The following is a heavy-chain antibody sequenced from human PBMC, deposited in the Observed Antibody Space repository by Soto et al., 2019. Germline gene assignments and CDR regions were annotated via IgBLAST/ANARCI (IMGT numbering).Heavy chain of an antibody. D-gene: IGHD1-1*01. CDR1: GYIFTSYY. Sequence: QVQLVQSGAEVKKPGASVKVSCKASGYIFTSYYIHWVRQAPGQGLEWMGMINTSGGSTSYAQKFQGRVTMTRDTSTSTVYIELSSLRSEDTAVYYCARNDNSGLDYWGQGTLVTVSS. CDR3: ARNDNSGLDY. CDR2: INTSGGST. V-gene: IGHV1-46*01. J-gene: IGHJ4*02.